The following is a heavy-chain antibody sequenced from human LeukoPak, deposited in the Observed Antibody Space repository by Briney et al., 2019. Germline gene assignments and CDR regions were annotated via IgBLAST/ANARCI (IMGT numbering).Heavy chain of an antibody. V-gene: IGHV4-4*07. CDR3: ARDPINFYDSSGFRRNFDS. CDR2: IYTSGTI. D-gene: IGHD3-22*01. J-gene: IGHJ4*02. Sequence: SETLSLTCTVSGGSISSYYWSWIRQPAGTALEWIGRIYTSGTITYNPSLKSRVTMSVDTSKNQFSLKLSSVTAADTAVYYCARDPINFYDSSGFRRNFDSWGQGTLVTVSS. CDR1: GGSISSYY.